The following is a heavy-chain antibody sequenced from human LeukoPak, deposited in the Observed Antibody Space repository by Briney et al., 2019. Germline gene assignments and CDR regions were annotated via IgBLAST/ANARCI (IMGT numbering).Heavy chain of an antibody. V-gene: IGHV3-7*01. CDR2: INQYGGQK. Sequence: GGSLRLSCAASGFPFSSSLVIWAPQARGKGLEWVANINQYGGQKYYLDSVKGRFTSSRDNADNSLYLQMDGLRAEDTAVYYCATNTRAYAVLLAYWGQGTLVTVSS. D-gene: IGHD4-17*01. CDR3: ATNTRAYAVLLAY. J-gene: IGHJ4*02. CDR1: GFPFSSSL.